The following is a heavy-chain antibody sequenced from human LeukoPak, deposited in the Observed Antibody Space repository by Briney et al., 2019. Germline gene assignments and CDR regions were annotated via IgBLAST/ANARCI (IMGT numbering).Heavy chain of an antibody. CDR2: IYPGDSDT. CDR1: GYSFTSYW. Sequence: GESLQISCKGSGYSFTSYWIGWVRQMPGKGLEWMEIIYPGDSDTRYSPSFQGQVTISADKSISTAYLQWSSLKASDTAMYYCARLGYDFWSGYYTSPLDYWGQGTLVTVSS. V-gene: IGHV5-51*01. J-gene: IGHJ4*02. CDR3: ARLGYDFWSGYYTSPLDY. D-gene: IGHD3-3*01.